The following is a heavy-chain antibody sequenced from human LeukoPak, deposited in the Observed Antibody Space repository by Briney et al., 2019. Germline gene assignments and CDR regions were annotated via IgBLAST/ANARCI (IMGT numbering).Heavy chain of an antibody. CDR3: ARSRYYSRGIQDCFYM. CDR2: IYTSEST. D-gene: IGHD2-21*01. CDR1: GDSISSSSYY. J-gene: IGHJ3*02. V-gene: IGHV4-39*02. Sequence: PSETLSLTCTVSGDSISSSSYYWGWNRPPPGKGLEWHGYIYTSESTYYHPSLKSRVPMSVETSKNNFSLKLSSLTARDTAVYYWARSRYYSRGIQDCFYMWGEGRRVTVSS.